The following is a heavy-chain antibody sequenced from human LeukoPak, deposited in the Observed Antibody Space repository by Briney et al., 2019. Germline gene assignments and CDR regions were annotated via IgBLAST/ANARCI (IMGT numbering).Heavy chain of an antibody. D-gene: IGHD3-22*01. J-gene: IGHJ3*02. CDR2: IYYSGST. CDR3: AREITYYYDSSGLFDI. V-gene: IGHV4-39*07. CDR1: GGSISSSSYY. Sequence: SETLSLTCTVSGGSISSSSYYWGWIRQPPGKGLEWIGSIYYSGSTYYNPSLKSRVTISVDTSKNQFSLKLSSVTAADTAVYYCAREITYYYDSSGLFDIWGQGTMVTVSS.